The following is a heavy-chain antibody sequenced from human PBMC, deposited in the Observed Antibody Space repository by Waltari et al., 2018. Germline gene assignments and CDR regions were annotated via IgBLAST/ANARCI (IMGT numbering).Heavy chain of an antibody. J-gene: IGHJ4*02. CDR1: RAAAPEHH. V-gene: IGHV1-2*02. CDR3: AREYCGGDCRLFDY. D-gene: IGHD2-21*02. CDR2: VNPNGGGT. Sequence: LVQSGAEVMKPGASVQVSCKASRAAAPEHHTHGVRQAPGQGLEWMGWVNPNGGGTNYAQRFAGRITVTWDTSISTAYMEFSRLTSGDTAVYFCAREYCGGDCRLFDYWGQGTLVTVSS.